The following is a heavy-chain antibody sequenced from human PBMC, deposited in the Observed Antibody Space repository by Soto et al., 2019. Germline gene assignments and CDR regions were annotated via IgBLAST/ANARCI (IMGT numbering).Heavy chain of an antibody. D-gene: IGHD5-18*01. Sequence: EVQLLESGGGLVQPGGSLRLSCAASGFTFSSYAMSWVRQAPGKGLEWVSTISGSGGSTYYADSVKGRFTISRDNSKNTLYLKMNSLRAKDTAVYYCAKGFEGSWIHLWLPGAFDIWGQGTMVTVSS. CDR1: GFTFSSYA. CDR2: ISGSGGST. CDR3: AKGFEGSWIHLWLPGAFDI. J-gene: IGHJ3*02. V-gene: IGHV3-23*01.